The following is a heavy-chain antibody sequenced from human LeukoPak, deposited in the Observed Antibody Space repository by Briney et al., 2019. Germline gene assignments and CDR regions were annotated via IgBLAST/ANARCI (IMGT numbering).Heavy chain of an antibody. D-gene: IGHD6-19*01. J-gene: IGHJ4*02. CDR2: IHYSGSI. V-gene: IGHV4-28*05. CDR3: AGQDSSGWYQRTQSIDY. Sequence: SDTLSLTCAVSGYSISSSNWWAWIRQPPGKGLECIGYIHYSGSIYYNPSLKSRVTMSVDTSKNQFSLNLSSVTAVDTAVYYCAGQDSSGWYQRTQSIDYWGQGTLVTVSS. CDR1: GYSISSSNW.